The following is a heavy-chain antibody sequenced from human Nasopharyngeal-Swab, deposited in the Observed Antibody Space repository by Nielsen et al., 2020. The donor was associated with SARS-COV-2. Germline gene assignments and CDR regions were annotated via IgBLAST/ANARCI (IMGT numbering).Heavy chain of an antibody. CDR2: IKQDGSEI. Sequence: GVLKISCAASRFTFSDYWMSWVRQAPGKGLEWVANIKQDGSEIYYADSVKGRFTISRDNSKNTLYLQMNSLRAEDTAVYYCARGETLDAFDIWGQGTVVTVSS. V-gene: IGHV3-7*03. J-gene: IGHJ3*02. CDR3: ARGETLDAFDI. CDR1: RFTFSDYW.